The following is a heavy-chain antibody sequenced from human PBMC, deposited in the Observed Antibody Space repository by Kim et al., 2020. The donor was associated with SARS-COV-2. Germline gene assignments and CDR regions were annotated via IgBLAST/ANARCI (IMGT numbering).Heavy chain of an antibody. J-gene: IGHJ5*02. CDR2: INHNTGGT. Sequence: ASVKVSCKASGHSLTAYYVHWVRQAPGQGLEWMGRINHNTGGTNYAQKFQDRVTLTRDTSISTAYMELTRLTSDDAVVYYCATGSEQSDNWLDPWGQGTLVTVSS. D-gene: IGHD4-4*01. CDR3: ATGSEQSDNWLDP. V-gene: IGHV1-2*05. CDR1: GHSLTAYY.